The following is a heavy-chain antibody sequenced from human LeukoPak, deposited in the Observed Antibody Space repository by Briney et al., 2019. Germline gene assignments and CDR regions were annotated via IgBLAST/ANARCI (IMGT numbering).Heavy chain of an antibody. Sequence: PGGSLRLSCAASGFTFSSYWMSWVRQAPGEGLEWVANIKQDGSEKYYVDSVKGRFTISRDNAKNSLYLQMNSLRAEDTAVYYCARDSYNWNYQYYFDYWGQGTLVTVSS. CDR3: ARDSYNWNYQYYFDY. V-gene: IGHV3-7*01. J-gene: IGHJ4*02. CDR2: IKQDGSEK. CDR1: GFTFSSYW. D-gene: IGHD1-7*01.